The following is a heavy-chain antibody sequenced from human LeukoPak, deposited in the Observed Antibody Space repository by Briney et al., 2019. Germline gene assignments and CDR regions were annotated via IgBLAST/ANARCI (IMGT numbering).Heavy chain of an antibody. J-gene: IGHJ6*03. V-gene: IGHV3-7*01. CDR3: ARLKDRRRYYDFWSGQNRYYMDV. CDR2: IKQDGSEK. D-gene: IGHD3-3*01. CDR1: GFTLSSYT. Sequence: PGGSLRLSCAASGFTLSSYTMSWVRQAPGKGLEWVANIKQDGSEKYYVDSVKGRFTISRDYAKNSLYLQMNSLRAEDTAVYYCARLKDRRRYYDFWSGQNRYYMDVWGKGTTVTVSS.